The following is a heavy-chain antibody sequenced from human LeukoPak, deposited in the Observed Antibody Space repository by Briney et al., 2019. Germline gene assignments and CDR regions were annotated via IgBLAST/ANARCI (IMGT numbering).Heavy chain of an antibody. V-gene: IGHV3-23*01. J-gene: IGHJ4*02. CDR1: EFTFSSYA. CDR3: AKPRYGTTPNYFDY. Sequence: PGGSLRLSCAASEFTFSSYAMSWVRQAPGKGLEWVSTISGRGDSTYYADPVKGRFTISRDNSKNTLDLQMNSLRAEDSAIYYCAKPRYGTTPNYFDYWGQGTLVTVSS. CDR2: ISGRGDST. D-gene: IGHD5-18*01.